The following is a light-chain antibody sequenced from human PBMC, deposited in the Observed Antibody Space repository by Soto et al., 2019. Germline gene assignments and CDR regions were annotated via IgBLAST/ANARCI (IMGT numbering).Light chain of an antibody. CDR3: QQYNNWPAIT. Sequence: EIVLTQSPGTLSLSPGERVTLFCRASQSVSSNFLAWYQQKPGQAPRLFIYGASTRATGIPARFSGSGSGTEFTLTISSLQSEDFAVYYCQQYNNWPAITFGQGTRLEIK. J-gene: IGKJ5*01. CDR1: QSVSSN. CDR2: GAS. V-gene: IGKV3D-15*01.